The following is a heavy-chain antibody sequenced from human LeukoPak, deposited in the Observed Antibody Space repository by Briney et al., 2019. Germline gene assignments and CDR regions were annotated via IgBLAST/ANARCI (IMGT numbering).Heavy chain of an antibody. V-gene: IGHV3-49*04. D-gene: IGHD1-26*01. CDR2: IRNKAYAETA. J-gene: IGHJ4*02. CDR1: GFTFGDYA. Sequence: GSLRLSCTASGFTFGDYAMTWVRQAPGEGLEWVVFIRNKAYAETAEYAASVKGRFTISGDDSNSIAYLQMNSLKTEDTAVYYCTRASVVGVTGLPDYWGQGTLVTVSS. CDR3: TRASVVGVTGLPDY.